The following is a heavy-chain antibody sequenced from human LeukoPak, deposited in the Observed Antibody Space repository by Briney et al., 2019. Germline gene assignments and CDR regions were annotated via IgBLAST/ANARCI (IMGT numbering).Heavy chain of an antibody. CDR3: AKGWRFVKYYFDY. Sequence: HPGGSLRLSCAASGFTFSSYALSWVRQTPGKGLEWVSAISGSGGSTYYADSVKGRFTISRDNSKNTLYLQMNSLRAEDTAVYYCAKGWRFVKYYFDYWGQGTLVTVSS. D-gene: IGHD5-24*01. J-gene: IGHJ4*02. CDR1: GFTFSSYA. V-gene: IGHV3-23*01. CDR2: ISGSGGST.